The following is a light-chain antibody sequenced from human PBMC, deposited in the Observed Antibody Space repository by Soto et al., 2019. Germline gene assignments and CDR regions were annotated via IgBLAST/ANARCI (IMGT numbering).Light chain of an antibody. CDR1: QAVNTR. J-gene: IGKJ1*01. Sequence: EIVLTQSPATLSSFPGDRVTLSCRASQAVNTRLAWYQHRPGQAPRLLIYLASNRAAGAPARFSGSGSGTDFTLTISDVEPEDFAVYYCHQRQSWPRTFGQGTTVDI. V-gene: IGKV3-11*01. CDR2: LAS. CDR3: HQRQSWPRT.